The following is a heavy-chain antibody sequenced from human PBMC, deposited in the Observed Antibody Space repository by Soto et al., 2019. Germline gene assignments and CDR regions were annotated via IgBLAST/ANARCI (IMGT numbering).Heavy chain of an antibody. Sequence: PGGSLRLSCTASGFTFGDYAMSWFRQAPGKGLEWVGFIRSKTYGGTTEYAAAVKGRFIISREDSKSIAYLQMDSLKTEDTAVYYCSRIRTTMIVVVSDYWGQGXLVTVYS. CDR3: SRIRTTMIVVVSDY. CDR1: GFTFGDYA. V-gene: IGHV3-49*03. J-gene: IGHJ4*02. D-gene: IGHD3-22*01. CDR2: IRSKTYGGTT.